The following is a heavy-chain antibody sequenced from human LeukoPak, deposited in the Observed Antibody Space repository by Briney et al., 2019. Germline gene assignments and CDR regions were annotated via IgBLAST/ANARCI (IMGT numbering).Heavy chain of an antibody. CDR2: INPSGGST. D-gene: IGHD6-13*01. CDR3: ARAMFHSSSWYGGDY. V-gene: IGHV1-46*01. CDR1: GYTFTSYY. Sequence: ASVKVSCKASGYTFTSYYMHWVRQAPGQGPEWMGIINPSGGSTSYAQKFQGRVTMTRDTSTSTVYMELSSLRSEDTAVYYCARAMFHSSSWYGGDYWGQGTLVTVSS. J-gene: IGHJ4*02.